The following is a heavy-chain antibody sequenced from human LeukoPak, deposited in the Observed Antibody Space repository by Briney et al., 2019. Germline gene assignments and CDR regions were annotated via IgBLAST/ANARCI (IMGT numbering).Heavy chain of an antibody. Sequence: AAVKVSCKASGYTFTSYGISWVRQAPGQGLEWMGWISAYNGNTNYAQKLQGRVTMTTDTSTSTAYMELSSLRSEDMAVYYCARGYCSGGSCYGLFDYWGQGTLVTVSS. CDR2: ISAYNGNT. J-gene: IGHJ4*02. CDR1: GYTFTSYG. CDR3: ARGYCSGGSCYGLFDY. D-gene: IGHD2-15*01. V-gene: IGHV1-18*03.